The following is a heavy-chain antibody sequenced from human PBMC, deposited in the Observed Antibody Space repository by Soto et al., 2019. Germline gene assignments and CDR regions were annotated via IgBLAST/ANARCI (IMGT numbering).Heavy chain of an antibody. V-gene: IGHV3-74*01. CDR1: GFTLSGYW. CDR2: INSDGSDT. J-gene: IGHJ4*02. Sequence: EVQLVESGGGLVQPGGSLRLSCAASGFTLSGYWMHWVRQAPGKGLVWVSRINSDGSDTNSADSVKGRFTSSRDNAKNTLYLQMNSLRAEDTAVYYCARGYGASPAYYFDYWGQGTLVTVSS. D-gene: IGHD4-17*01. CDR3: ARGYGASPAYYFDY.